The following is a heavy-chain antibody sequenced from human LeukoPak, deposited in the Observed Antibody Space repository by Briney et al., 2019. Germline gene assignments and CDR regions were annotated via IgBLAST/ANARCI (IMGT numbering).Heavy chain of an antibody. CDR2: ISYDGSNK. CDR3: ARGSRYSGYDYASEPIADY. V-gene: IGHV3-30-3*01. J-gene: IGHJ4*02. CDR1: GFTFSSYW. Sequence: GGSLRLSCAASGFTFSSYWMNWARQAPGKGLEWVAVISYDGSNKYYADSVKGRFTISRDNSKNTLYLQMNSLRAEDTAVYYCARGSRYSGYDYASEPIADYWGQGTLVTVSS. D-gene: IGHD5-12*01.